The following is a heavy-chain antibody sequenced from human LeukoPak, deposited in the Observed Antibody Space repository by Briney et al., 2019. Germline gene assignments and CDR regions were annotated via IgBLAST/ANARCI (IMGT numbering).Heavy chain of an antibody. J-gene: IGHJ4*02. CDR3: ARGGLSSSWLPLDY. V-gene: IGHV4-59*01. CDR2: IYYSGNT. Sequence: SETLSLTCTVSGGSISSFYWNWIRQPPGKGLGWIGYIYYSGNTKYNPSFNSRLTMSIDMSKNHFSLNLSSVTAADTAVYYCARGGLSSSWLPLDYWGQGTLVTVSS. D-gene: IGHD6-13*01. CDR1: GGSISSFY.